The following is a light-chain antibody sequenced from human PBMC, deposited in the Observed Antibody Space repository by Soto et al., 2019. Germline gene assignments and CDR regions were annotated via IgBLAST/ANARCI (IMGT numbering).Light chain of an antibody. V-gene: IGLV2-11*01. CDR2: DVS. CDR3: CSYAGSYTYV. J-gene: IGLJ1*01. CDR1: SSDVGGYNY. Sequence: QSALTQPRSVSGSPGQSVTISCTGTSSDVGGYNYVSWYQPHPGKAPKLMSYDVSKRPSGVPDRFSGSKSGNTASLTISGLQAEDEADYYCCSYAGSYTYVFGTGTKLTVL.